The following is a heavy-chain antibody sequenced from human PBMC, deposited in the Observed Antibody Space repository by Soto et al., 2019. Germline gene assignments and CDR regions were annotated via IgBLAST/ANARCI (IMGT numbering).Heavy chain of an antibody. CDR3: ERFDYYDSSGYYSIDY. V-gene: IGHV1-18*01. D-gene: IGHD3-22*01. J-gene: IGHJ4*02. Sequence: QVQLVQSGAEVKKPGASVKVSCKASGYTFTSYGISWVRQAPGQGLEWMGWISAYNGNTNYAQKRQGRVTMPTDTSTSTAYMELRSLRSDDTAVYYCERFDYYDSSGYYSIDYWGQGTLVTVSS. CDR1: GYTFTSYG. CDR2: ISAYNGNT.